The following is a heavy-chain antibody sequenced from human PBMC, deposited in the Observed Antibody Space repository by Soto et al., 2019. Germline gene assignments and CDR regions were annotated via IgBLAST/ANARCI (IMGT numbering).Heavy chain of an antibody. J-gene: IGHJ4*02. CDR2: IYWNDDK. CDR3: AQVDDVAARFAY. V-gene: IGHV2-5*01. D-gene: IGHD6-6*01. CDR1: GFSLSTTGEG. Sequence: QITLKESGPTLVKPTRTLTLTCTFSGFSLSTTGEGVGWIRQPPGKALEWLAVIYWNDDKSYSPSLKSRLTISKDTSKKQVVLTMMNMAPVDTGTYYCAQVDDVAARFAYLGQGTLVTVSS.